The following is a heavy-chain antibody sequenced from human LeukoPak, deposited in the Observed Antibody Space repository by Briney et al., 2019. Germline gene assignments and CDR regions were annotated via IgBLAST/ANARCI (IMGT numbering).Heavy chain of an antibody. J-gene: IGHJ4*02. Sequence: PSETLSLTCAVYGGSFSGYYWSWIRQPPGKGLEWIGEINHSGSTNYNPSLKSRVTISVDTSKNQFSLKLSSVTAADTAVYYCARGYSYVAFWGQGTLVTVSS. CDR1: GGSFSGYY. CDR2: INHSGST. V-gene: IGHV4-34*01. D-gene: IGHD5-18*01. CDR3: ARGYSYVAF.